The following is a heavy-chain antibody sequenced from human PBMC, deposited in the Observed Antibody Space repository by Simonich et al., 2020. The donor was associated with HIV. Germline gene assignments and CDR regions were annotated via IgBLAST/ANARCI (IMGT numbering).Heavy chain of an antibody. J-gene: IGHJ3*02. CDR3: ARDRGVAAPGVLAFDI. V-gene: IGHV1-18*01. CDR2: ISAYNGTT. D-gene: IGHD6-13*01. Sequence: QVQLVQSGAEVKKPGASVKVSCKASGYTFTSYGLSWVRQAPGQVLEWMGWISAYNGTTKYAQKVQGRVTMTTDTSTSTAYMELRSLISDDTAVYYCARDRGVAAPGVLAFDIWGQGTMVTVSS. CDR1: GYTFTSYG.